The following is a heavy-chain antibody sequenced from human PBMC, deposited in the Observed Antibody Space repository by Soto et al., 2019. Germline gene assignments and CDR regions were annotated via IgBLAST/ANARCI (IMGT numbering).Heavy chain of an antibody. J-gene: IGHJ3*02. Sequence: QVQLQESGPGLVKPSETLSLTCTVSGGSISSYYWSWIRQPPGKGLEWIGYIYYSGSTNYNPSLNSRVTISVDTSKNQFSLKLSSVTAADTAVYYCARDGRLDAFDIWGQGTMVTVSS. D-gene: IGHD6-25*01. CDR3: ARDGRLDAFDI. V-gene: IGHV4-59*01. CDR2: IYYSGST. CDR1: GGSISSYY.